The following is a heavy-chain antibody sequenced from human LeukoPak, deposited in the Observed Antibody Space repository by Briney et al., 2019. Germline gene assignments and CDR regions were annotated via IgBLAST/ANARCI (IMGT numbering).Heavy chain of an antibody. V-gene: IGHV4-38-2*02. CDR1: GFSISSGYY. D-gene: IGHD4-11*01. CDR3: ARRRNNYNFDY. J-gene: IGHJ4*02. CDR2: MYHSGTT. Sequence: PSETLSLTWTVSGFSISSGYYWGWIRQPPGKGLEWIGNMYHSGTTYYNPSLKSRVTISLDSPRDQFSLKVSSVTAADTAVYYCARRRNNYNFDYWGQGTLITVSS.